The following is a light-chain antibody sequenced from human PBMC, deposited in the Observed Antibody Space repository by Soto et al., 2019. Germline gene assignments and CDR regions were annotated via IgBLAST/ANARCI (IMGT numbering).Light chain of an antibody. J-gene: IGLJ3*02. CDR3: QTWGPGIRV. V-gene: IGLV4-69*01. CDR2: LNRDGTH. Sequence: QPVLTQSPSASASLGASVKLTCTLSSGHSNYAIAWHQQQPQKGPRYLMRLNRDGTHYKGDGIPDRFSGSSSGAERFLTISSLRSEDEADYYCQTWGPGIRVFGGGTKLTVL. CDR1: SGHSNYA.